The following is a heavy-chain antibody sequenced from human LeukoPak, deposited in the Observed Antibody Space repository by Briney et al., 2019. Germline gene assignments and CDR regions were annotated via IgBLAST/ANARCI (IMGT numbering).Heavy chain of an antibody. CDR3: AREGGYCSSTSCRHAWFDP. J-gene: IGHJ5*02. V-gene: IGHV3-74*01. D-gene: IGHD2-2*01. Sequence: GGSLRLSCAASGFTFSSYWMHWVRQPPGKGLVWVSRINSDGSSTSYADSVKGRFTISRDNAKNTLYLQMNSLRAEDTAVYYCAREGGYCSSTSCRHAWFDPWGQGTLVTVSS. CDR1: GFTFSSYW. CDR2: INSDGSST.